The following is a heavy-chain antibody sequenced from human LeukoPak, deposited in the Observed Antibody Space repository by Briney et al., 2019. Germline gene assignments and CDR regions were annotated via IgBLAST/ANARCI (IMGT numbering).Heavy chain of an antibody. J-gene: IGHJ4*02. CDR3: ADSSSWDY. Sequence: SETLSPTCAVYGGSFSGYYWTWIRQPPGKGLEWTGQISHSGSTNYNPSLKSRVTISVDTSKNHFSLKLSSVTAADTALYYCADSSSWDYWGQGTLVTVSS. CDR2: ISHSGST. CDR1: GGSFSGYY. D-gene: IGHD6-13*01. V-gene: IGHV4-34*01.